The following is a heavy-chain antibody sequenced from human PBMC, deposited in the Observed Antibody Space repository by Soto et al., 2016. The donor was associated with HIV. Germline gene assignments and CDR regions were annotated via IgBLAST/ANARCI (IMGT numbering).Heavy chain of an antibody. J-gene: IGHJ4*02. CDR1: GFTVSSNY. V-gene: IGHV3-66*01. Sequence: EVQLVESGGGLVQPGGSLRLSCAASGFTVSSNYMSWVRQAPGKGLEWVSVIYSGGSTYYADSVKGRFTISRDNSKNTLYLQMNSLRAEDTAVYYCARVEGSGSYYNVGIHRYYFDYWGQGNPGHRLL. CDR2: IYSGGST. CDR3: ARVEGSGSYYNVGIHRYYFDY. D-gene: IGHD3-10*01.